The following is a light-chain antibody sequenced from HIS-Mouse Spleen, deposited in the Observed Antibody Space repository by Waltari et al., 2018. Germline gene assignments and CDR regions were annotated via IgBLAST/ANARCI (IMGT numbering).Light chain of an antibody. Sequence: QSALTQPPSASGSPGQSVTISCTGTSSDVGGYNYVSWYQQHPGKAPKLMIYEVSKRPSRVPEPFAGSKSGNTASLTVSGLQAEDEADYYCSSYAGSNNLVFGGGTKLTVL. CDR1: SSDVGGYNY. CDR2: EVS. J-gene: IGLJ3*02. CDR3: SSYAGSNNLV. V-gene: IGLV2-8*01.